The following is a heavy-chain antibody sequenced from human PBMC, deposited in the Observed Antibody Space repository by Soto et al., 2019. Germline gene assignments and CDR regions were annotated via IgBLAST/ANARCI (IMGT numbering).Heavy chain of an antibody. D-gene: IGHD2-15*01. Sequence: QLQLQESGPGLVKPSETLSLTCTVSGGSISSSSYYWGWIRQPPGKGLEGIGSIFYSGSTYYNPSLKSRVTISVDTSKSQFSLKLSSVTAADTAVYYCARHLTYCSAGSCYSDFPYYGMDVWGQGTTVTVSS. CDR2: IFYSGST. CDR1: GGSISSSSYY. V-gene: IGHV4-39*01. J-gene: IGHJ6*02. CDR3: ARHLTYCSAGSCYSDFPYYGMDV.